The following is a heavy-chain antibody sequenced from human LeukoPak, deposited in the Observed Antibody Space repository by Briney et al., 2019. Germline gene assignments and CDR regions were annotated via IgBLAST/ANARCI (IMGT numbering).Heavy chain of an antibody. CDR3: VRARGGDCVGH. CDR2: ISSSGSTI. D-gene: IGHD2-21*02. CDR1: GFTFSSYE. Sequence: PGGSLRLSCAASGFTFSSYEMNWVRQAPGKGLEWVSYISSSGSTIYYADSLKGRFTISRDNAKNSLYLQMNSLRAEDTAVYYCVRARGGDCVGHWGQGTLVTVSS. J-gene: IGHJ5*02. V-gene: IGHV3-48*03.